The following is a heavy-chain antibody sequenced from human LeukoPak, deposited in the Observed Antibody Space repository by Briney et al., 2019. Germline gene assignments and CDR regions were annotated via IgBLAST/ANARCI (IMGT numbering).Heavy chain of an antibody. Sequence: GGSLRLSCAASGFTFSSYAMSWVRQAPGKGLEWVSSISGDGATKYHADSVKGRFTISRDNAKNTVYLEISILRAEDTAVYYCPRSFRPFNSATWFFSFDSWGPGTLVTVSS. CDR2: ISGDGATK. CDR3: PRSFRPFNSATWFFSFDS. D-gene: IGHD3-10*01. CDR1: GFTFSSYA. V-gene: IGHV3-23*01. J-gene: IGHJ4*02.